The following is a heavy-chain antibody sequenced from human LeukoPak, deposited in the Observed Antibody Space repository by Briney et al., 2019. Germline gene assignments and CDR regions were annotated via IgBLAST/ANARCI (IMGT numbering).Heavy chain of an antibody. Sequence: PSETLSLTCTVSGDSISSGGYYWSWIRQHPGKGLEWIGYIYYSGSTYYNPSLKSRVTISVDTSKNQFSLKLSSVTAADTAVYYCVRFGEPRIIDYWGQGTLVTVSS. CDR3: VRFGEPRIIDY. V-gene: IGHV4-31*03. J-gene: IGHJ4*02. CDR1: GDSISSGGYY. CDR2: IYYSGST. D-gene: IGHD3-10*01.